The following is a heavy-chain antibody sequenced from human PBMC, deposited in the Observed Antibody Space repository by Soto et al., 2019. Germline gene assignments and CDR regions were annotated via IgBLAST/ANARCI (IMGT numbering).Heavy chain of an antibody. CDR2: VSDMGVT. CDR1: GGSINNYY. V-gene: IGHV4-59*01. D-gene: IGHD3-9*01. Sequence: SETLSLTCTVSGGSINNYYWSWIRQPPGKGLEWIGYVSDMGVTNYNPSLKSRVTISVDMSRNQISLKMTSVSAADAAVYYCARDTYYQSSGYFEDWFDPWGQGTLVTVSS. CDR3: ARDTYYQSSGYFEDWFDP. J-gene: IGHJ5*02.